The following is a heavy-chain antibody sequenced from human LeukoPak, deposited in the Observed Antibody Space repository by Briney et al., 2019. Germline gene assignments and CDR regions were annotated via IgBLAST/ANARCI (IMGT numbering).Heavy chain of an antibody. CDR2: ISGSGGST. D-gene: IGHD3-16*02. Sequence: PGGSLRLSCAASGFTFSSYGMSWVRQAPGKGLEWVSAISGSGGSTYYADSVRGRFTISRDNSKNTLDLQMNSLRAEDTAVYYCAKPHYDYVWGSYRDSYYFDYWGQGTLVTVSS. CDR1: GFTFSSYG. V-gene: IGHV3-23*01. CDR3: AKPHYDYVWGSYRDSYYFDY. J-gene: IGHJ4*02.